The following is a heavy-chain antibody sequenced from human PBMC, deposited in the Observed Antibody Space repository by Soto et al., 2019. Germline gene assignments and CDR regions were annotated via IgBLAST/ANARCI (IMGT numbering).Heavy chain of an antibody. V-gene: IGHV1-69*01. Sequence: QVQLVQSGAEVKKPGSSVKVSCKASGGTFSRYGISWVRQAPGQGLEWMRGIIPMFAKANYAQKFQDRVTITADESTGTAYMELRSLRFEDTAVYYCTRDGTLYDSSAYYYLYWGQGTLVTVSS. D-gene: IGHD3-22*01. CDR1: GGTFSRYG. CDR2: IIPMFAKA. J-gene: IGHJ4*02. CDR3: TRDGTLYDSSAYYYLY.